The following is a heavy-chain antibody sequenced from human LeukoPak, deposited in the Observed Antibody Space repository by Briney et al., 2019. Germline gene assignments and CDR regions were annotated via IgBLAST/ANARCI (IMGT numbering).Heavy chain of an antibody. D-gene: IGHD1-26*01. CDR3: ARHGSSGSGSYYEYFQH. V-gene: IGHV4-39*01. Sequence: KPSETLSLTCTVPGGSISSSSYYWGWIRQPPGKGLEWIGSIYYSGSTNYNPSLKSRVTISVDTSKNRFSLKLSSVTAADTAVYYCARHGSSGSGSYYEYFQHWGQGTLVTVSS. J-gene: IGHJ1*01. CDR1: GGSISSSSYY. CDR2: IYYSGST.